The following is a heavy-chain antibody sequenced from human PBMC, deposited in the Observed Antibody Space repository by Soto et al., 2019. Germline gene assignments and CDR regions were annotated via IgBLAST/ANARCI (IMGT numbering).Heavy chain of an antibody. J-gene: IGHJ4*02. CDR2: IYYSGST. CDR1: GGSISSYY. D-gene: IGHD6-19*01. Sequence: PSETLSLTCTVSGGSISSYYWSWIRQPPGKGLEWIGYIYYSGSTNYNPSLKSRVTISVDTSNNQFSLELSSVTAADTAVYYCARGLITGSHYSGGWYYFDSWGQGTLVTVSS. CDR3: ARGLITGSHYSGGWYYFDS. V-gene: IGHV4-59*12.